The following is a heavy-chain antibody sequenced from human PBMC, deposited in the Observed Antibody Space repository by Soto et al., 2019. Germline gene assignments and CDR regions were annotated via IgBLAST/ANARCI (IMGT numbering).Heavy chain of an antibody. J-gene: IGHJ5*02. CDR3: AKALGYAPKGWFDP. Sequence: EVQLLESGGGLVQPGGSLRLSCSASGFTFSSYAMSWVRQAQGKGLEWVTGISGSGGRTYYADSVKGRFTISRDNSKNTLYLPMNSLRAEDTAVYYCAKALGYAPKGWFDPWGPGTLVTVSS. V-gene: IGHV3-23*01. CDR1: GFTFSSYA. D-gene: IGHD2-8*01. CDR2: ISGSGGRT.